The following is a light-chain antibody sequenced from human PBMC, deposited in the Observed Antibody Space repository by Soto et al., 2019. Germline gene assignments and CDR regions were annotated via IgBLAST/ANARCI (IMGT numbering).Light chain of an antibody. V-gene: IGKV1-5*01. CDR3: QQYNSYWT. Sequence: DGRRITSPSTLSATVGDSVPITCRASQSISSWLAGYQQKPGKAPKLLIYDASSLESGVPSRFSGGGSGTEFTLTISSLQPDDFATYYCQQYNSYWTFGQGTKV. CDR1: QSISSW. J-gene: IGKJ1*01. CDR2: DAS.